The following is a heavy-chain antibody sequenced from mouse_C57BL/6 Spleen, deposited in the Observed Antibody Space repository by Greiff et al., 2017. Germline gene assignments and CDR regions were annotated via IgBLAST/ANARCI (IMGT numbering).Heavy chain of an antibody. D-gene: IGHD3-3*01. CDR2: INFDGSST. CDR1: GFTFSDYY. CDR3: ARDLPGTDAMDY. Sequence: EVMLVESEGGLVQPGSSMKLSCTASGFTFSDYYMAWVRQVPEKGLEWVANINFDGSSTYYLDSLKSRFIISRDNAKNILYLQMSSLKSEDTATYYCARDLPGTDAMDYWGQGTSVTVSS. J-gene: IGHJ4*01. V-gene: IGHV5-16*01.